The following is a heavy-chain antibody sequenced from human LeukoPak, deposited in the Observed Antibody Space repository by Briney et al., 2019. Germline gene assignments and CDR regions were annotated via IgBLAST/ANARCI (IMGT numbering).Heavy chain of an antibody. J-gene: IGHJ5*02. CDR3: ARSGEKSSGSWFDP. V-gene: IGHV4-31*03. CDR1: GGSISSGGYY. CDR2: IYYSGST. Sequence: SETLSLTCSVSGGSISSGGYYRSWIRQHPGKGLEWIGYIYYSGSTYYNPSLKSRVTISVDTSKNQFSLKLSSVTAADTAVYYCARSGEKSSGSWFDPWGQGTLVTVSS. D-gene: IGHD6-25*01.